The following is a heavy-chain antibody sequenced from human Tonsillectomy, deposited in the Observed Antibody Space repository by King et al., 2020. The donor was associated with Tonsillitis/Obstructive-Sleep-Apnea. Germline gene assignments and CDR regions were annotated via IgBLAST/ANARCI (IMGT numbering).Heavy chain of an antibody. V-gene: IGHV1-46*01. J-gene: IGHJ4*02. CDR1: GYTLTTYY. D-gene: IGHD3-3*01. Sequence: QVQLVESGAEVKKPGASVKVSCKASGYTLTTYYMHWVRQAPGQGLEWMGIINPSGGSTSYAQKFQGRVTMTRDTSTSTVYMELSSLRSEDTAVYYCARGGPSDYDFWSGYYFYWGQGTLVTVSS. CDR2: INPSGGST. CDR3: ARGGPSDYDFWSGYYFY.